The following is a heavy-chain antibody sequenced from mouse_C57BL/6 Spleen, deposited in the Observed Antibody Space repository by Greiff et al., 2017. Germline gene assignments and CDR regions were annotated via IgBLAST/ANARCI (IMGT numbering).Heavy chain of an antibody. J-gene: IGHJ2*01. V-gene: IGHV5-4*01. CDR3: ARDHDYYGSSYFDY. Sequence: EVKLVESGGGLVKPGGSLKLSCAASGFTFSSYAMSWVRQTPEKRLEWVATISDGGSYIYYPDNVKGRFPISRDNAKNNLYLQMNHLKSEETAMYYCARDHDYYGSSYFDYWGQGTTLTVSS. CDR1: GFTFSSYA. CDR2: ISDGGSYI. D-gene: IGHD1-1*01.